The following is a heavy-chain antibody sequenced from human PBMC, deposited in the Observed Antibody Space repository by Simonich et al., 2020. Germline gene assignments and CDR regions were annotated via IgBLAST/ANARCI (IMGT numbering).Heavy chain of an antibody. CDR3: ARWTATGYYFDY. CDR2: SYSGVST. V-gene: IGHV3-53*01. CDR1: GFTVSRHY. Sequence: EVQLVESGGGLIQPGGSLRLSCAASGFTVSRHYMGWVRQAPGRGLVWVSVSYSGVSTYYADSVKGRFTSSRDNSKNTLYLQINSLRAEDTAVYYCARWTATGYYFDYWGQGTLVTVSS. D-gene: IGHD1-1*01. J-gene: IGHJ4*02.